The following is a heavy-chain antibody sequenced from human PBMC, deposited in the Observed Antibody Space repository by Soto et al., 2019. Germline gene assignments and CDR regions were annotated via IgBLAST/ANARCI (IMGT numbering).Heavy chain of an antibody. CDR3: ARRGYGSRWPNVYMDV. CDR2: ISNNGAHT. CDR1: GFTFSKYE. V-gene: IGHV3-64*01. Sequence: PGGSLRLSFAASGFTFSKYEMHWVPQAPGKGLEYVSGISNNGAHTDYAKSVKGRFTISRDNSENTLYLQMSSLRAEDMALYYCARRGYGSRWPNVYMDVRGQGTTVTVSS. D-gene: IGHD6-13*01. J-gene: IGHJ6*03.